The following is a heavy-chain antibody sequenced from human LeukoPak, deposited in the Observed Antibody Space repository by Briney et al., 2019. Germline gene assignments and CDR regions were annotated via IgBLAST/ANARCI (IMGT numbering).Heavy chain of an antibody. CDR1: GGSISSYY. CDR3: ARRRGDYGSGELNI. CDR2: IYYSGST. V-gene: IGHV4-59*08. D-gene: IGHD3-10*01. J-gene: IGHJ3*02. Sequence: SETLSLTCTVSGGSISSYYWSWIRQPPGKGLEWIGYIYYSGSTTYNPSLKSRVSISVDTSKNHYSLKLSSVTAADTAVYYCARRRGDYGSGELNIWGQGTMVTVSS.